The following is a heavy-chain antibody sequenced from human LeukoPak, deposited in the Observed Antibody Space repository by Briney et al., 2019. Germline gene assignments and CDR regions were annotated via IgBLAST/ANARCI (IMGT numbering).Heavy chain of an antibody. CDR1: GFTFSSYE. CDR2: VGIVGDT. V-gene: IGHV3-13*01. Sequence: GGSLRLSCAASGFTFSSYEMHWVRQVAGKGLEWVSAVGIVGDTFYSGSVKGRFTISRENAKNSLFLQMNSLRAGDTAVYYCAREGRGSSADAFDIWGQGTMVTVSS. CDR3: AREGRGSSADAFDI. J-gene: IGHJ3*02. D-gene: IGHD3-16*01.